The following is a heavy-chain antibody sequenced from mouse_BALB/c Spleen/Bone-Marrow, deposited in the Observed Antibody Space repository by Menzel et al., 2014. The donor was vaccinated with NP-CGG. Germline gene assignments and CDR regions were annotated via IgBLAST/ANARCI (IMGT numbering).Heavy chain of an antibody. J-gene: IGHJ2*01. CDR1: GYAFPNYL. CDR2: IYPGSGGT. Sequence: VLLQQSGAELVRPGTSVKVSCKASGYAFPNYLIEWVKQRPGQGLEWIGVIYPGSGGTNYNEKFRDKATLTADKSSSTAYMQLSSLTSDDSAVYYCARGTTVYYFDYWGQGTTLTVSS. CDR3: ARGTTVYYFDY. V-gene: IGHV1-54*01. D-gene: IGHD1-1*01.